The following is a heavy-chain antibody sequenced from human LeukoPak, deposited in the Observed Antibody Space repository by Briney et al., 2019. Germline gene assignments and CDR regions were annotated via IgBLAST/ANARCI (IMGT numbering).Heavy chain of an antibody. CDR3: AREPLRTSSGPPQ. CDR1: GGSISSSNC. V-gene: IGHV4-4*02. D-gene: IGHD6-19*01. Sequence: SETLSLTCAVSGGSISSSNCWSWVRQPPGKGLEWIGEIYHSGSTNYNPSLKSRVTISVDKSKNQFSLKLSSVTAADTAVYYCAREPLRTSSGPPQWGQGTLVTVSS. CDR2: IYHSGST. J-gene: IGHJ4*02.